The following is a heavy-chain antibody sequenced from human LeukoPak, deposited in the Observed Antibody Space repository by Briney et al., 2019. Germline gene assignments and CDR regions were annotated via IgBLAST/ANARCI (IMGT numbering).Heavy chain of an antibody. D-gene: IGHD3-10*01. J-gene: IGHJ5*02. V-gene: IGHV1-8*02. Sequence: GASVKVSCKASGYTFTTFYMYWVRQAPGQGLEWMGWMNPNSGNTGYAQKFQGRVTMTRNTSISTAYMELSSLRSEDTAVYYCARGRSNIGELFRRAFNWFDPWGQGTLVTVSS. CDR3: ARGRSNIGELFRRAFNWFDP. CDR2: MNPNSGNT. CDR1: GYTFTTFY.